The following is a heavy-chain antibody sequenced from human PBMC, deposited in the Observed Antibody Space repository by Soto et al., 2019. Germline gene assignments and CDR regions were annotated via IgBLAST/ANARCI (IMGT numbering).Heavy chain of an antibody. CDR3: ASYGSGSYYNGYYFDY. J-gene: IGHJ4*02. D-gene: IGHD3-10*01. Sequence: QVQLQQWGAGLLKPSETLSLTCAVYGGSFSAYYWSWIRQSPGKGLEWIGEIHHSGSTNYKPSLKIRVTISVDTSKKQFSLELRSVTAADTAVYYCASYGSGSYYNGYYFDYWGQGTLVTVSS. CDR2: IHHSGST. CDR1: GGSFSAYY. V-gene: IGHV4-34*01.